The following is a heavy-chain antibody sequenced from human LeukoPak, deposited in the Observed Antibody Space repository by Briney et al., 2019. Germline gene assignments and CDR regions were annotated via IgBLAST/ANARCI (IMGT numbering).Heavy chain of an antibody. CDR2: IYYSGST. V-gene: IGHV4-39*01. CDR3: ARPSGYSYGYGIDY. J-gene: IGHJ4*02. Sequence: SETLSLTCTVSGGSISGSSYYWGWIRQPPGKGLEWIGSIYYSGSTYYNPSLKSRVTISVDTSKNQFSLKLSSVTAADTAVYYCARPSGYSYGYGIDYWGQGTLVTVSS. D-gene: IGHD5-18*01. CDR1: GGSISGSSYY.